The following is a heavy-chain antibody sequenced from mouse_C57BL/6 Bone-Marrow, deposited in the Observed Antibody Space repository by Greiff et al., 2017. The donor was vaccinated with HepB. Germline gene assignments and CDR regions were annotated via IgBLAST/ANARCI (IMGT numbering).Heavy chain of an antibody. CDR3: ARETYFDV. J-gene: IGHJ1*03. Sequence: EVKLMESEGGLVQPGRSMKLSCTASGFTFSDYYMAWVRQVPEKGLEWVANINYDGSSTYYLDSLKSRFIISRDNAKNILYLQMSSLKSEDTATYYCARETYFDVWGTGTTVTVSS. V-gene: IGHV5-16*01. CDR2: INYDGSST. CDR1: GFTFSDYY.